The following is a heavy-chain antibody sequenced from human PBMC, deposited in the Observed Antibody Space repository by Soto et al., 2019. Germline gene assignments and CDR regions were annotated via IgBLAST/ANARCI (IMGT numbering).Heavy chain of an antibody. V-gene: IGHV1-69*01. Sequence: QVQLVQSGAEVKKPGSSVTVSCKASGGTFSSYAISWVRQAPGQGREWMGGIIPIFGTANYAQKFQGRVTITAGESMSTAYMALSSLRFEAKAVAYCARDPRDGGTYIWGQGTLVTVSS. J-gene: IGHJ4*02. CDR3: ARDPRDGGTYI. CDR2: IIPIFGTA. D-gene: IGHD1-1*01. CDR1: GGTFSSYA.